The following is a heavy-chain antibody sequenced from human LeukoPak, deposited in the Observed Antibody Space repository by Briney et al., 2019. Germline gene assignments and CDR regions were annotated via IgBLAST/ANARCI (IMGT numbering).Heavy chain of an antibody. CDR1: GFNFGIYG. CDR3: ARDLFRHGQLVRLHY. D-gene: IGHD6-6*01. Sequence: GGSLRLSCTASGFNFGIYGMHWVRQAPGKGLEWVAVMWDDGTNEYYVESVKGRFTISRDNGKRTLYLQMNSLRAEDTAVYYCARDLFRHGQLVRLHYWGQGTLVTVSS. J-gene: IGHJ4*02. CDR2: MWDDGTNE. V-gene: IGHV3-33*01.